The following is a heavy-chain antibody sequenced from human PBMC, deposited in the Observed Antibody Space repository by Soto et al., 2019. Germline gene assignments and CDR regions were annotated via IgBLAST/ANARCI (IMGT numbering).Heavy chain of an antibody. D-gene: IGHD1-7*01. CDR1: GYSFTTYW. CDR2: IDPRDSYT. V-gene: IGHV5-10-1*01. Sequence: DSLKISCEASGYSFTTYWISWVRQMPGKGLEWMGAIDPRDSYTKYSPSFQGHVTISVVKSISTAYLQWNSLKASDTAIYYCAREKSDLELFNWLDPWGQGTLVTVSS. J-gene: IGHJ5*02. CDR3: AREKSDLELFNWLDP.